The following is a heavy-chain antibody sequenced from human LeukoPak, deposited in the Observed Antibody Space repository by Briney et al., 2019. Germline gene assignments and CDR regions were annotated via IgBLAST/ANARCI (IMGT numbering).Heavy chain of an antibody. CDR2: IYYSGST. J-gene: IGHJ4*02. CDR1: GGSISSGGYY. V-gene: IGHV4-31*03. Sequence: PSETLSLTCTVSGGSISSGGYYWSWIRQHPGKGLEWIGYIYYSGSTYYNPSLKSRVTISVDPSKNQFSLKLSSVTAADTAVYYCARVTMIVVVIDYWGQGTLVTVPS. CDR3: ARVTMIVVVIDY. D-gene: IGHD3-22*01.